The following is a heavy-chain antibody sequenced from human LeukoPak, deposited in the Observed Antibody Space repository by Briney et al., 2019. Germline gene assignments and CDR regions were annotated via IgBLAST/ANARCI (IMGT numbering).Heavy chain of an antibody. J-gene: IGHJ2*01. D-gene: IGHD2-8*01. Sequence: WESLRLSCAASGFSFSSYEMNWVRQAPAKGREGVSDISNSGSAIYSAASVKGRSTISRDKAKNSLYLQMNSLRAEDTAVYYCARGQYCTNGVCTDYWYFDLWGRGTLVTVSS. CDR1: GFSFSSYE. V-gene: IGHV3-48*03. CDR3: ARGQYCTNGVCTDYWYFDL. CDR2: ISNSGSAI.